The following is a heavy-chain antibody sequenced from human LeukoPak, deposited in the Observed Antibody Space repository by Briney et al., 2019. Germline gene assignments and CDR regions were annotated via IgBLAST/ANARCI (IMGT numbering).Heavy chain of an antibody. J-gene: IGHJ6*03. D-gene: IGHD3-22*01. CDR2: IYHSGST. CDR3: ARVYYDSSGYYYPYYYYYMDV. V-gene: IGHV4-30-2*01. Sequence: SQTLSLTCTVSGGSISSGGYYWSWIRQPPGKVLEWIGYIYHSGSTYYNPSLKSRVTISVDRSKNQFSLKMSSVTAEDTAVYYCARVYYDSSGYYYPYYYYYMDVWGKGTTVTVSS. CDR1: GGSISSGGYY.